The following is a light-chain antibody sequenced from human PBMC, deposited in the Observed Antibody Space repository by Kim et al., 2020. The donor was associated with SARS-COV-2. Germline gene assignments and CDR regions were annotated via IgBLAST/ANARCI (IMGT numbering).Light chain of an antibody. CDR2: EDD. Sequence: NFMLTQPHSVSESPGKTVTISCTRSSGNFGGNYVQWYQQRPGSAPATVIYEDDQRPSGVPVRFSGSIDTSSNSASLTISEVKTEDEAVYYCQSFDTTTVVFGGGTQLTVL. J-gene: IGLJ2*01. CDR3: QSFDTTTVV. CDR1: SGNFGGNY. V-gene: IGLV6-57*03.